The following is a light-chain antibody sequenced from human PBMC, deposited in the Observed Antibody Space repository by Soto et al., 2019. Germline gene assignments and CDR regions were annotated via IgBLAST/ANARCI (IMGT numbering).Light chain of an antibody. Sequence: DSQMTQSPSSLSASVGDRVTITCRASQSISSCLAWYQQKPGKAPNLLIYDASTLMSGVPSRFSGSGSGTEFTLTISSLQPGDFATYYCQQSETYPLTFGQGTRLEIK. CDR1: QSISSC. J-gene: IGKJ5*01. CDR3: QQSETYPLT. V-gene: IGKV1-5*01. CDR2: DAS.